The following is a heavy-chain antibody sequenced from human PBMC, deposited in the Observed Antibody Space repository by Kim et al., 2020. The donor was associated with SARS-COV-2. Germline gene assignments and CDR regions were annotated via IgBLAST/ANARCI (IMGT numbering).Heavy chain of an antibody. J-gene: IGHJ4*02. CDR2: I. V-gene: IGHV3-21*01. D-gene: IGHD3-16*01. CDR3: ARDFGGGGFDY. Sequence: IYYADSVKGRFTISRDNAKNSLYLQMNSLRAEDTAVYYCARDFGGGGFDYWGQGTLVTVSS.